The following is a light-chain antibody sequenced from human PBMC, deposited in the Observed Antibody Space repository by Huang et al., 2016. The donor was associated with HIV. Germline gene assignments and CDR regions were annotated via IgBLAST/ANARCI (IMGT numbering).Light chain of an antibody. V-gene: IGKV1-5*03. CDR3: QQYNTYLYT. Sequence: DIQMTQSPSTLSASVGDRVTITCRASQNINTWLAWYQQKQGKAPDLLIYRASSLQVVVPSRFTGSGSGTEFTLTITSLQPDDLGTYDCQQYNTYLYTFGQGTKLEI. J-gene: IGKJ2*01. CDR2: RAS. CDR1: QNINTW.